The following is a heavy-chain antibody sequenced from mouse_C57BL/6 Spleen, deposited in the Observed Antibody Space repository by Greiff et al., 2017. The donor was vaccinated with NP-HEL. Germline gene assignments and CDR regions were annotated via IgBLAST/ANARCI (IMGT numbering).Heavy chain of an antibody. CDR1: GYSFTSYY. CDR2: IYPGSGNT. J-gene: IGHJ2*01. CDR3: ARGGDGYLFDY. V-gene: IGHV1-66*01. Sequence: LVESGPELVKPGASVKISCKASGYSFTSYYIHWVKQRPGQGLEWIGWIYPGSGNTKYNEKFKGKATLTADTSSSTAYMQLSSLTSEDSAVYYCARGGDGYLFDYWGQGTTLTVSS. D-gene: IGHD2-3*01.